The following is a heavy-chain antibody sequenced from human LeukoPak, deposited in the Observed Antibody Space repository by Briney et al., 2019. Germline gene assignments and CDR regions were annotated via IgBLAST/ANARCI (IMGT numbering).Heavy chain of an antibody. Sequence: GGSLRLSCAASGFTFSNFAMSWVRQAPGKGLEWVSAISGSGGSTYYADSVKGRFTISRDNSKNTLYLQMNSLRAEDTAVYYCAKGSSLSLKELFDYWGQGTLVTVSS. V-gene: IGHV3-23*01. D-gene: IGHD3-16*02. CDR3: AKGSSLSLKELFDY. CDR1: GFTFSNFA. CDR2: ISGSGGST. J-gene: IGHJ4*02.